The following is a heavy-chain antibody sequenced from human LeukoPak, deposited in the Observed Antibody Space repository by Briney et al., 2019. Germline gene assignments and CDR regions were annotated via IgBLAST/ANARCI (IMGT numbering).Heavy chain of an antibody. CDR3: ARGKTSQNIVTRKTYNWFDP. CDR2: ISYDGSNK. D-gene: IGHD2/OR15-2a*01. CDR1: GFTFSSYA. Sequence: GGSLRLSCAASGFTFSSYAMHWVRQAPGKGLEWVAVISYDGSNKYYADSVKGRFTISRDNSKNTLYLQMNSLRAEDTAVYYCARGKTSQNIVTRKTYNWFDPWGQGTLVTVSS. V-gene: IGHV3-30*04. J-gene: IGHJ5*02.